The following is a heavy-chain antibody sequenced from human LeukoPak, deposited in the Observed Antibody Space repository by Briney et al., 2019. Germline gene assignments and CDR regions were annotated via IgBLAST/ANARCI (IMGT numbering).Heavy chain of an antibody. CDR3: ARQTGSGLFILP. V-gene: IGHV4-39*01. Sequence: SETLSLTCTVSGGSISSSSYYWGWIRQPPGKGLEWIGSIYYSGSTYYNPSLKSRVTMSVDTSKNQFSLRLTSVTAADTAVYYCARQTGSGLFILPGGQGTLVTVSS. J-gene: IGHJ4*02. CDR1: GGSISSSSYY. D-gene: IGHD3/OR15-3a*01. CDR2: IYYSGST.